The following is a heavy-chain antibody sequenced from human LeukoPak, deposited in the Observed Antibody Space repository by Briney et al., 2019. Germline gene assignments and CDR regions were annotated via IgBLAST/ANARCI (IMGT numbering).Heavy chain of an antibody. V-gene: IGHV4-30-4*08. CDR2: IYYSGST. J-gene: IGHJ4*02. Sequence: PSETLSLTCTVSGGSISSGDYYWSWIRQPPGKGLEWIGYIYYSGSTYYNPSLKSRVTISVDTSKNQFLLKLSSVTAADTAVYYCARVGAPYYFDYWGQGTLVTVSS. CDR3: ARVGAPYYFDY. CDR1: GGSISSGDYY.